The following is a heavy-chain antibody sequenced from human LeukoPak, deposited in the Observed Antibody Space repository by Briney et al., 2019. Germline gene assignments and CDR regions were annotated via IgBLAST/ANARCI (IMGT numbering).Heavy chain of an antibody. CDR2: IYPGDSET. CDR3: ARQSYYYYSMDA. CDR1: GYDFTTYW. V-gene: IGHV5-51*01. Sequence: GESLKISCKSSGYDFTTYWIGWVRPMPGKGLEWMGIIYPGDSETRYSPSFQGQVTISADKSISTAYLQWSSLKASDTAMYHCARQSYYYYSMDAWGQGTTVTVSS. J-gene: IGHJ6*01.